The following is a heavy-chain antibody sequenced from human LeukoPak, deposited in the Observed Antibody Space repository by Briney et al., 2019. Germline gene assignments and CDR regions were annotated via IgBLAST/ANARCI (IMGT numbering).Heavy chain of an antibody. J-gene: IGHJ5*02. Sequence: PSETLSLTCTVSGDSISNTNYYWGWIRQPPGKGLEWFGSFSYSETSYYNPSLKSRITISVDTSKNQFSLKLSSVTATDTAVYYCARHSGISGSYRGANWFDPWGQGTLVTVSS. CDR2: FSYSETS. V-gene: IGHV4-39*01. CDR3: ARHSGISGSYRGANWFDP. CDR1: GDSISNTNYY. D-gene: IGHD1-26*01.